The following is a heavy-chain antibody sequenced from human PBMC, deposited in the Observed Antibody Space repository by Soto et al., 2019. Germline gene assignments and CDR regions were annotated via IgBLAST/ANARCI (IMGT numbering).Heavy chain of an antibody. CDR2: INPSNGVT. CDR1: GYTFPSYG. D-gene: IGHD3-10*01. J-gene: IGHJ6*02. V-gene: IGHV1-18*01. Sequence: QVQLVQSGAEVKNPGASVKVSCKASGYTFPSYGITWVRQAPGQGLEWMGWINPSNGVTNYARKLQGRVTMATDTTTSTAYMELRSLRSDETSVYYCERGYYGSATYPGVYFGMDVWGQGTTVTVSS. CDR3: ERGYYGSATYPGVYFGMDV.